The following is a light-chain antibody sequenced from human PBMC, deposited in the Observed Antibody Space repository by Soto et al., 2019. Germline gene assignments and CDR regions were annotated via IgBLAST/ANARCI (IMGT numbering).Light chain of an antibody. V-gene: IGKV1-5*03. J-gene: IGKJ4*01. CDR2: KAS. CDR1: QSISSW. Sequence: DIQMTQSPSTLSASVGDRVTITCRASQSISSWLAWYQQKPGKAPKLLIYKASSLESGVPSRFSGSGSGTEYTLTISSLQPDDFATYYCQQYNSYLLTFGGGTKVEIK. CDR3: QQYNSYLLT.